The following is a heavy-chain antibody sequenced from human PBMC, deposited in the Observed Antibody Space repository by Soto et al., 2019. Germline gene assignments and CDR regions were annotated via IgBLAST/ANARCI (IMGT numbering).Heavy chain of an antibody. CDR2: INAQSGDT. J-gene: IGHJ6*02. CDR1: GYTFTDYF. CDR3: ARPMESVPLGGSYFYGVGL. Sequence: QVQLVQSGAEVKKPGASVKVSCRTSGYTFTDYFLHWVRLAPGQGPQWLGGINAQSGDTLYAQKFRGRVTLTRDTSMNTAYMELTSLRSDDTAVYFCARPMESVPLGGSYFYGVGLWGQGTTVTVSS. D-gene: IGHD3-16*01. V-gene: IGHV1-2*02.